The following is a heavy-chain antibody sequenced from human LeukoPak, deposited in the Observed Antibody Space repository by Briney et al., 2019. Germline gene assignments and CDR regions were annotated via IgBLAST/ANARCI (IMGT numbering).Heavy chain of an antibody. CDR1: GYTFTGYY. CDR2: INPNSGGT. CDR3: AKGRDGHSGYFDY. Sequence: GASVKVSCKASGYTFTGYYMHWVRQAPGQGLEWMGWINPNSGGTNYAQKFQGRVTMTRDTSISTAYMELSRLRSDDTAVYYCAKGRDGHSGYFDYWGQGTLVTVSS. D-gene: IGHD5-24*01. J-gene: IGHJ4*02. V-gene: IGHV1-2*02.